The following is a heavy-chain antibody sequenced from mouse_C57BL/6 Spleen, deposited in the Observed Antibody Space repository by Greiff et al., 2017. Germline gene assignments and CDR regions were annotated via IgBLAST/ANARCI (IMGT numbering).Heavy chain of an antibody. Sequence: EVKLVESGGGLVQPGGSLSLSCAASGFTFTDYYMSWVRQPPGKALEWLGFIRNKANGYTTEYSASVKGRFTISRDNSQSILYLQMNALRAEDSATYYCARYNYGIPYAMDYWGQGTSVTVSS. CDR1: GFTFTDYY. D-gene: IGHD1-1*01. J-gene: IGHJ4*01. V-gene: IGHV7-3*01. CDR3: ARYNYGIPYAMDY. CDR2: IRNKANGYTT.